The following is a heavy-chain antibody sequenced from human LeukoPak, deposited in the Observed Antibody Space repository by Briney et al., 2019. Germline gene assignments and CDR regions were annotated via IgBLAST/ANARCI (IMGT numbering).Heavy chain of an antibody. V-gene: IGHV3-30*18. CDR2: ISYDGSNK. Sequence: PGGSLRLSCAASGFTFSSYGMHWVRQAPGKGLGWVAVISYDGSNKYYADPVKGRFTISRDNSKNTLYLQMNSLRAEDTAVYYCANVISAAAGTSRDAFDIWGQGTMVTVSS. J-gene: IGHJ3*02. CDR1: GFTFSSYG. D-gene: IGHD6-13*01. CDR3: ANVISAAAGTSRDAFDI.